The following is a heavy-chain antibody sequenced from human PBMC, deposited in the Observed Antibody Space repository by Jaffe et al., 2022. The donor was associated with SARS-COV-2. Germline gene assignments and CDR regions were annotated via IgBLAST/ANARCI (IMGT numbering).Heavy chain of an antibody. CDR2: IYYSGST. D-gene: IGHD6-6*01. CDR1: GGSISSYY. J-gene: IGHJ6*02. CDR3: ARVVVEYSSSPPVEGWAYYYYYGMDV. V-gene: IGHV4-59*01. Sequence: QVQLQESGPGLVKPSETLSLTCTVSGGSISSYYWSWIRQPPGKGLEWIGYIYYSGSTNYNPSLKSRVTISVDTSKNQFSLKLSSVTAADTAVYYCARVVVEYSSSPPVEGWAYYYYYGMDVWGQGTTVTVSS.